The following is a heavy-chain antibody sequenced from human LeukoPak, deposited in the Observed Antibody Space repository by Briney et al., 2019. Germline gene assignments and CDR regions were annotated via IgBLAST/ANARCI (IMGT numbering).Heavy chain of an antibody. CDR2: ITSSGGST. Sequence: GGSLRLSCAASGFTFSSYAMSWVGQAPGKGLEWVSSITSSGGSTYYADSVKGRFTISRDNPKNTLDLQMNSLRAEDTAVYYCARAPSSSWSSFGYWGQGTLVTVSS. CDR3: ARAPSSSWSSFGY. J-gene: IGHJ4*02. D-gene: IGHD6-13*01. V-gene: IGHV3-23*01. CDR1: GFTFSSYA.